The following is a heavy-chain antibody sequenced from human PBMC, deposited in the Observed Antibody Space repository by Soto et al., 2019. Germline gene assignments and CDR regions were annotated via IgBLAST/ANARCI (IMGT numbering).Heavy chain of an antibody. Sequence: GGSLRLSCAASGFTFSNAWMSWVRQAPGKGLEWVGRIKSKTDGGTTDYAAPVKGRFTISRDDSKNTLYLQMNSLKTEDTAVYYCTTDLEGYDYIWGSYRYSPDYWGQGTLVTVSS. D-gene: IGHD3-16*02. V-gene: IGHV3-15*01. CDR3: TTDLEGYDYIWGSYRYSPDY. CDR1: GFTFSNAW. J-gene: IGHJ4*02. CDR2: IKSKTDGGTT.